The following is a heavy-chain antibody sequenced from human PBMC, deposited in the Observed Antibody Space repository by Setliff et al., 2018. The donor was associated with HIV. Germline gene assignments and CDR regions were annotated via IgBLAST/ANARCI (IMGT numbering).Heavy chain of an antibody. D-gene: IGHD3-22*01. CDR3: ARTPSIGYYDGTGSYFGY. J-gene: IGHJ4*02. Sequence: GASVKVSCKASNYSFSSYGISWVRQAPGQGLEWMGWISAYNGYTKYAQTLQDRVTMTTDTSTNTAYMELRSLRSDDTAIYYCARTPSIGYYDGTGSYFGYWGQGTLVTVSS. CDR2: ISAYNGYT. V-gene: IGHV1-18*01. CDR1: NYSFSSYG.